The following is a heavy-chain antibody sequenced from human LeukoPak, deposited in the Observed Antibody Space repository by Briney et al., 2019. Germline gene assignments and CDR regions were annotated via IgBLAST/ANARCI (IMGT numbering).Heavy chain of an antibody. V-gene: IGHV3-7*01. CDR3: ASQEDAYYDFWSGYYTSPPFDY. CDR2: IKQNGSEK. J-gene: IGHJ4*02. CDR1: GFTFSSYW. Sequence: PGGSLRLSCAASGFTFSSYWMSWVRQAPGKGLEWVANIKQNGSEKYYVDSVKGRFTISRDNAKNSLCLQMNSLRAEDTAVYYCASQEDAYYDFWSGYYTSPPFDYWGQGTLVTVSS. D-gene: IGHD3-3*01.